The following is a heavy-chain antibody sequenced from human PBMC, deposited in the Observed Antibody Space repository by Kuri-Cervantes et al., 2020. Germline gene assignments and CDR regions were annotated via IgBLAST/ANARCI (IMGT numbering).Heavy chain of an antibody. CDR2: ISGSGGSI. V-gene: IGHV3-23*01. J-gene: IGHJ3*02. CDR3: ARDQYYAFDI. CDR1: GFTFSSYA. Sequence: GGSLRLSCAASGFTFSSYAMSWVRQAPGKGLEWVSAISGSGGSIYYADSVKGRFTISRDNAKNSLYLQMNGLRAEDTAVYYCARDQYYAFDIWGQGTMVTVSS.